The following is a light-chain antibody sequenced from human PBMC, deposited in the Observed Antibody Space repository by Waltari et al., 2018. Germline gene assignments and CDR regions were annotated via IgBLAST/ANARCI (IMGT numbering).Light chain of an antibody. Sequence: DIVMTQSPDSLAVSLGGRATINCKSSQSVLYSSNNKNYLLWYQQKPGQPPKLLIYWASTRESGVPDRFSGSGSGTDFTLTISSLQAEDVAVYYCQQYYSTPYTFGQGTKLEI. CDR1: QSVLYSSNNKNY. V-gene: IGKV4-1*01. CDR3: QQYYSTPYT. CDR2: WAS. J-gene: IGKJ2*01.